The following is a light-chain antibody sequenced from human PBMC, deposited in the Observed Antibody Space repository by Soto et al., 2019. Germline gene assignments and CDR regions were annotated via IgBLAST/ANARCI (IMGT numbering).Light chain of an antibody. J-gene: IGKJ4*01. Sequence: EIVMTQSPATLSVSPGERATLSCRASQSVRSNYLAWYQQKPGQAPRLLIYGISTRATGFPARFSGSGSGTEFTLTISSLQSEDFAVYSCQQYSSWPLTFGGGTKVEIK. CDR2: GIS. V-gene: IGKV3-15*01. CDR1: QSVRSN. CDR3: QQYSSWPLT.